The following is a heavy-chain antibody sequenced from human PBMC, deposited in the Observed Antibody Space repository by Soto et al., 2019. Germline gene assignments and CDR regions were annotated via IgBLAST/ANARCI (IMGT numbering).Heavy chain of an antibody. Sequence: PGGSLRLSCAASGVTFISYWMHWVRQAPGKGLVWVSRINSDGSSTSYADSVKGRFTISRDNAKNTLYLQMNSLRAEDTAVYYCARVNPYGAHAFDIWGQGTMVTVSS. J-gene: IGHJ3*02. V-gene: IGHV3-74*01. CDR2: INSDGSST. CDR3: ARVNPYGAHAFDI. D-gene: IGHD4-17*01. CDR1: GVTFISYW.